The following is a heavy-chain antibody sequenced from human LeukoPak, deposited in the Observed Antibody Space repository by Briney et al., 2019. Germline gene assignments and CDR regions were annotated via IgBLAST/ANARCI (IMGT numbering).Heavy chain of an antibody. J-gene: IGHJ6*02. D-gene: IGHD1-7*01. V-gene: IGHV1-2*02. CDR3: ATLPPVLAHLLNTNYRRMDA. CDR2: VNPKSGGT. CDR1: GYTFSDYY. Sequence: GASVKVSCKASGYTFSDYYMHWVRQAPGQGLEWMGWVNPKSGGTNYARSFQGRISLTTDTTISTAYLDLSSLTSDDTAVYYCATLPPVLAHLLNTNYRRMDAWGQGTTVTVSS.